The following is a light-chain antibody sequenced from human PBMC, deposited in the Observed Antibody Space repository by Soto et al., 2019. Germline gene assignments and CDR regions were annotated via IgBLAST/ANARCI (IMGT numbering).Light chain of an antibody. Sequence: QSVLTQPPSVSAAPGQKVTISCSGSSSNIGNNYVSCYQQLPGTAPKLLIYDNNKRPSGIPDRFSASKSGTSATLGITGLQTGDEADYCCGTWDSSLSAGVFGGGTKLTVL. J-gene: IGLJ2*01. CDR1: SSNIGNNY. CDR2: DNN. V-gene: IGLV1-51*01. CDR3: GTWDSSLSAGV.